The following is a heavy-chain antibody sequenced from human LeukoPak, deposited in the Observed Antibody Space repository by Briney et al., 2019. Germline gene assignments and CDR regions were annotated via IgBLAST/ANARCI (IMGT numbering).Heavy chain of an antibody. V-gene: IGHV3-23*01. D-gene: IGHD3-22*01. J-gene: IGHJ4*02. Sequence: PGGSLRLSCAASGFTFSSHGMNWVRQAPGKGLEWVSGISPNGVITYYADSVKGRFTISRDNSKGTVYLQMNSLRPEDTAVYYCARHVVGLGFDYWGQGTLVTVSS. CDR2: ISPNGVIT. CDR3: ARHVVGLGFDY. CDR1: GFTFSSHG.